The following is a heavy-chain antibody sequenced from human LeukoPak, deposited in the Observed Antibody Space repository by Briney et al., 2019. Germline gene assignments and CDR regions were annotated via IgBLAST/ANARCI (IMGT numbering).Heavy chain of an antibody. D-gene: IGHD3-22*01. Sequence: ASVKVSCKASGYNLTGDYMHWVRQAPGQGLEWMGWINPNSGGTNYAQKFQGRVALTRDTSISTAYMELSSLKSDDTAVYYCARAPDRGYWGQGTLVTVSS. CDR3: ARAPDRGY. J-gene: IGHJ4*02. CDR1: GYNLTGDY. V-gene: IGHV1-2*02. CDR2: INPNSGGT.